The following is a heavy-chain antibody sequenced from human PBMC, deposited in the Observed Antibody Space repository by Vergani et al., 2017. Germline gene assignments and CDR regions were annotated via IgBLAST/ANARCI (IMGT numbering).Heavy chain of an antibody. CDR1: GFTFSSYA. Sequence: EVQLLESGGGLVQPGGSLRLSCAASGFTFSSYAMSWVRQAPGKGLEWVSAIRGSGGSTYYADSVKGRVTISRDNSKNTLYLQMNSLRAEDTAVYYCAKDPLLWFGEFYNWFDAWGEGTLVSVSS. J-gene: IGHJ5*02. D-gene: IGHD3-10*01. CDR2: IRGSGGST. V-gene: IGHV3-23*01. CDR3: AKDPLLWFGEFYNWFDA.